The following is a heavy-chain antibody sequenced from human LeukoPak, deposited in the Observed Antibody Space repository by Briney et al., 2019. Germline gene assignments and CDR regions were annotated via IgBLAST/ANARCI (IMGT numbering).Heavy chain of an antibody. CDR3: ARDASYGDRSFDY. CDR1: GFTFNSYD. J-gene: IGHJ4*02. D-gene: IGHD4-17*01. Sequence: GGSLRLSCAASGFTFNSYDMHWVRQPTGKGLDWVSGIGTAGDTCYPGSVKGRFTISRDNSKNTLYLQMNSLRAEDTALYYCARDASYGDRSFDYWGQGTLVTVSS. CDR2: IGTAGDT. V-gene: IGHV3-13*01.